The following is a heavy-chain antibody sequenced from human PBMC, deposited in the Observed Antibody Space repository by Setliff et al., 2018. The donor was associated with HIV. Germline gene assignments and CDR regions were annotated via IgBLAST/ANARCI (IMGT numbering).Heavy chain of an antibody. D-gene: IGHD3-16*01. Sequence: PSETLSLTCTVSGNSITRDYQWGWIRQPPGKGLEWIGSIYYSGSTNYNPSLKSRVTISVDTSKNQFSLKLSSVTAADTAIYYCARGTLYYDYVWGTPFPFDYWGQGTLVTVSS. V-gene: IGHV4-38-2*02. J-gene: IGHJ4*02. CDR3: ARGTLYYDYVWGTPFPFDY. CDR2: IYYSGST. CDR1: GNSITRDYQ.